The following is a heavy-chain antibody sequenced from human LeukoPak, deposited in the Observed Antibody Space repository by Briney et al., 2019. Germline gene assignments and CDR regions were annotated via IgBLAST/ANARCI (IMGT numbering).Heavy chain of an antibody. D-gene: IGHD3-22*01. Sequence: PGGSLRLSCAAFGFTFSSYGMHWVRQAPGKGLEWVAVIWYDGSNKYYADSVKGRFTISRDNSKNTLYLQMNSLRAEDTAVYYCARDPRAGYYYDSSGYGLDYWGQGTLVTVSS. CDR3: ARDPRAGYYYDSSGYGLDY. V-gene: IGHV3-33*01. CDR2: IWYDGSNK. J-gene: IGHJ4*02. CDR1: GFTFSSYG.